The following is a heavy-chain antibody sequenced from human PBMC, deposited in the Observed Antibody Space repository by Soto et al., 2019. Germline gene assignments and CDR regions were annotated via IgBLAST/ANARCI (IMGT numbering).Heavy chain of an antibody. CDR2: IYYSGST. CDR1: GGSISSYY. J-gene: IGHJ6*03. D-gene: IGHD6-6*01. CDR3: ARREGSVSIAAGDYYYYYYMDV. V-gene: IGHV4-59*08. Sequence: SETLSLTCTVSGGSISSYYWSWIRQPPGKGLEWIGYIYYSGSTNYNPSLKSRVTISVDTSKNQFSLKLSSVTAADTAVYYCARREGSVSIAAGDYYYYYYMDVWGKGTTVTVSS.